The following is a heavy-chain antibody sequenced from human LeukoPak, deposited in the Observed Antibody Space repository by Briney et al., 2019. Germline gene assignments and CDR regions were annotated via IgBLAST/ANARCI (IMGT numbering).Heavy chain of an antibody. Sequence: SETLSLTCTVSGGSISSYYWSWIRLPPGKGLEWIGYLSKSGNTNYSPSLKSRVTIFGDTSKNQFFLKLSSVTAADTAVYYCARAPGIAVAATWTDYWGQGTLVTVSS. CDR3: ARAPGIAVAATWTDY. CDR2: LSKSGNT. J-gene: IGHJ4*02. CDR1: GGSISSYY. D-gene: IGHD6-19*01. V-gene: IGHV4-59*01.